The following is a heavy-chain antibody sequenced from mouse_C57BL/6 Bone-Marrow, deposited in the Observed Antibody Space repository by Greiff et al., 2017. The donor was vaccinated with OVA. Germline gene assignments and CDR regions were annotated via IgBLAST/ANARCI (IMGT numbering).Heavy chain of an antibody. CDR1: GYSLTSYG. J-gene: IGHJ3*01. Sequence: QVQLQQSGPGLVQPSQCLSITCKASGYSLTSYGVHWVRQSPGKGLEWLGVIWSGGSTDYNAAFISRLSISTDNSKSQVFLKMNSLQADDTAIYCCGRSLTGAAWFAYWGQGTLVTVSA. CDR2: IWSGGST. CDR3: GRSLTGAAWFAY. D-gene: IGHD4-1*01. V-gene: IGHV2-2*01.